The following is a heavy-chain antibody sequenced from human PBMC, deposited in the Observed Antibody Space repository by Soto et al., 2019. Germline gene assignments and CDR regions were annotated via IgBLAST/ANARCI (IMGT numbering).Heavy chain of an antibody. J-gene: IGHJ6*03. D-gene: IGHD4-17*01. CDR2: IIPIFGTA. Sequence: SVKVSCKASGGTFSSYAISWVRQAPGQGLEWMGGIIPIFGTANYAQKLQGRVTMTTDTSTSTANMELRSLRSDDTAVYYCARDLDGYGDYLDYYYYYMDVWGKGTTVTVSS. V-gene: IGHV1-69*05. CDR1: GGTFSSYA. CDR3: ARDLDGYGDYLDYYYYYMDV.